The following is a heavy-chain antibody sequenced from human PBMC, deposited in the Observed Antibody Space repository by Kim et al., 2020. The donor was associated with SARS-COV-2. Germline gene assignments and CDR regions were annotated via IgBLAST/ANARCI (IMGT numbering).Heavy chain of an antibody. D-gene: IGHD1-7*01. CDR3: ARDPRNWNSEGDDDY. CDR2: IIPIFGTA. CDR1: GGTFSSYA. J-gene: IGHJ4*02. Sequence: SVKVSCKASGGTFSSYAISWVRQAPGQGLEWMGGIIPIFGTANYAQKFQGRVTITADESTSTAYMELSSLRSEDTAVYYCARDPRNWNSEGDDDYWGQGTLVTVSS. V-gene: IGHV1-69*13.